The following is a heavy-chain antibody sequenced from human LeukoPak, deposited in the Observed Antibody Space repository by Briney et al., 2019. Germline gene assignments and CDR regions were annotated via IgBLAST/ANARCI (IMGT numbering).Heavy chain of an antibody. J-gene: IGHJ4*02. D-gene: IGHD3-16*01. Sequence: GGSLSLSCAASGFSFTIFWSGWVRKAPGKGLEYVGNIKQDGSETYYVDSLRGRFTISRDNARNSLYLQMNSLRVEDTAVYYCVRDDRSDSGYYYDYYGGEGTLVTVSS. V-gene: IGHV3-7*01. CDR2: IKQDGSET. CDR1: GFSFTIFW. CDR3: VRDDRSDSGYYYDYY.